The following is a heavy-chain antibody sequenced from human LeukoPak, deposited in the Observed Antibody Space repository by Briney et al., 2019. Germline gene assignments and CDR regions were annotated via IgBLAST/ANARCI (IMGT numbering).Heavy chain of an antibody. V-gene: IGHV3-33*01. CDR3: ARESIRRGYFDY. Sequence: GGSLRLSCAASGFTFSSYGMHWVRQAPGKGLEWVAVVWYDGSNKYYADSVKGRFTISRDNSKNTLYLQMNSLRAEDTAVYYCARESIRRGYFDYWGQGTLVTVSS. CDR1: GFTFSSYG. J-gene: IGHJ4*02. CDR2: VWYDGSNK. D-gene: IGHD6-6*01.